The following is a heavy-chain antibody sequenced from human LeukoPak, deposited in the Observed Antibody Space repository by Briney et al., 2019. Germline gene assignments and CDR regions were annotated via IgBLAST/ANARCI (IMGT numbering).Heavy chain of an antibody. D-gene: IGHD3-3*01. CDR2: IHSSDSYI. Sequence: GGSLRLSCAASGFTFNSYYMNWVRQAPGKGLEWVSSIHSSDSYINYADSVRGRFTISRDNAKSSLYLQMNSLRAEDTAVYYCARGGVTMRDYYYYGMDVWGQGTTVTVSS. CDR3: ARGGVTMRDYYYYGMDV. J-gene: IGHJ6*02. V-gene: IGHV3-21*01. CDR1: GFTFNSYY.